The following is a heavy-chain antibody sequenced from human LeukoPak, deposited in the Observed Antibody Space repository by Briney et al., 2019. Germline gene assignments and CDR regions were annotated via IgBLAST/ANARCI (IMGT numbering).Heavy chain of an antibody. J-gene: IGHJ4*02. V-gene: IGHV3-64*01. CDR2: ISTDGGGA. Sequence: GGSLRLSCAASGFTSTAYAMHWVRQAPGKGLEYVSAISTDGGGAYYAISVKGRFTISRDNSKNTLHLQMGSLKADDMAVYYCARYHNSAYDFWGQGTLVTVSS. CDR1: GFTSTAYA. CDR3: ARYHNSAYDF. D-gene: IGHD3-10*01.